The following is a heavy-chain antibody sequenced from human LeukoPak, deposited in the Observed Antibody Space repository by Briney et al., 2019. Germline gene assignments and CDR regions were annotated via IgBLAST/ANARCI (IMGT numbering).Heavy chain of an antibody. Sequence: GGSLRLSCAASGFTFSSYAMSWVRQAPGKGLEWVSAISGSGGSTYYADSVKGRFTISRDNSKNTLYLQMNSLRAVDTAVYYCARDRTYCGVNCFSRGMDVWGQGTTVIVSS. J-gene: IGHJ6*02. CDR3: ARDRTYCGVNCFSRGMDV. CDR2: ISGSGGST. V-gene: IGHV3-23*01. CDR1: GFTFSSYA. D-gene: IGHD2-21*02.